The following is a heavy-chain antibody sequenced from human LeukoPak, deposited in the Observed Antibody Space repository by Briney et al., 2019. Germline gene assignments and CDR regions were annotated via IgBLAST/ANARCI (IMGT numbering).Heavy chain of an antibody. CDR1: GFTFSTYW. CDR3: ARDDSSSFYYFDY. Sequence: GESLRLSCAASGFTFSTYWMHWVRQVPGKGLVWVSRINGDGRSTSYADSVKGRFTISRDNAKNSLYLQMNSLRAEDTAVYYCARDDSSSFYYFDYWGQGTLVTVSS. CDR2: INGDGRST. J-gene: IGHJ4*02. D-gene: IGHD6-6*01. V-gene: IGHV3-74*01.